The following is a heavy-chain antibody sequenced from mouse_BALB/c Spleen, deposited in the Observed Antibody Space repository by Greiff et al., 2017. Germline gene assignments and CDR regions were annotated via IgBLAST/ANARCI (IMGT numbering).Heavy chain of an antibody. J-gene: IGHJ4*01. CDR1: GFTFSDYY. D-gene: IGHD4-1*01. CDR3: ARNWDGYAMDY. Sequence: EVKLVESGGGLVKPGGSLKLSCAASGFTFSDYYMYWVRQTPEKRLEWVATISDGGSYTYYPDSVKGRFTISRDNAKNNLYLQMSSLKSEDTAMYYCARNWDGYAMDYWGQGTSVTVSS. V-gene: IGHV5-4*02. CDR2: ISDGGSYT.